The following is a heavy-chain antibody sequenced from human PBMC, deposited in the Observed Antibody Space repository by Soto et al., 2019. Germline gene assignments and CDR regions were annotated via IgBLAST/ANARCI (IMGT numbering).Heavy chain of an antibody. J-gene: IGHJ2*01. CDR2: ISNSSSYT. Sequence: QVQLVESGGGLVKPGGSLRLSCAASGFTFSDYYMSWIRQAPGKGLEWVSYISNSSSYTNDADSVKGRFTISRDNAKNSLYLQMKSLIAEDTAVYYCARIITGAGGRRYFDLWGRGTLVTVSS. V-gene: IGHV3-11*05. CDR1: GFTFSDYY. D-gene: IGHD6-13*01. CDR3: ARIITGAGGRRYFDL.